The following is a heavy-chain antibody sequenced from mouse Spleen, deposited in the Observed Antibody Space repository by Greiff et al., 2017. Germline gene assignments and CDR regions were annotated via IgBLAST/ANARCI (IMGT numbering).Heavy chain of an antibody. V-gene: IGHV3-2*02. J-gene: IGHJ2*01. Sequence: EVKLEESGPGLVKPSQSLSLTCTVTGYSITSDYAWNWIRQFPGNKLEWMGYISYSGSTSYNPSLKSRISITRDTSKNQFFLQLNSVTTEDTATYYCARRSTMITTVDYWGQGTTLTVSS. CDR1: GYSITSDYA. CDR3: ARRSTMITTVDY. D-gene: IGHD2-4*01. CDR2: ISYSGST.